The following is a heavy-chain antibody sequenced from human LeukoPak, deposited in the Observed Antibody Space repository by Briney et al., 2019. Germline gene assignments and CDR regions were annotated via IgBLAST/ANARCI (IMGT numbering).Heavy chain of an antibody. CDR2: ISGSGGST. D-gene: IGHD4-17*01. V-gene: IGHV3-23*01. CDR1: GFTFSSYA. CDR3: ARVRRYGDYAFDY. J-gene: IGHJ4*02. Sequence: PGGSLRLSCAASGFTFSSYAMSWVRQAPGKGLEWVSAISGSGGSTYYADSVKGRFTISRDNSKNTLYLQMHSLRAEDTAVYYCARVRRYGDYAFDYWGQGTLVTVSS.